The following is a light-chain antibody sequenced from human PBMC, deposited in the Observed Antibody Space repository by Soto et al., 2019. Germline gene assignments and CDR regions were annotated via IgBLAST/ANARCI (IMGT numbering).Light chain of an antibody. J-gene: IGKJ1*01. CDR1: QGVSSD. CDR2: AVS. Sequence: EIMMTPSPGTLSASPGERATLSCRASQGVSSDLAWYQQKPGQAPRLLIYAVSTSATSIPARFSGGESGTEFSHATRSLQSEDFAVYDCQQYNKSPLTFGQGTKVDIK. CDR3: QQYNKSPLT. V-gene: IGKV3-15*01.